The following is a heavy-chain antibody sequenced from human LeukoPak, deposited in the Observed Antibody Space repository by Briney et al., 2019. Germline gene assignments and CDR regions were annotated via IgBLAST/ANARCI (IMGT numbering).Heavy chain of an antibody. V-gene: IGHV1-46*01. CDR2: INPSGGST. J-gene: IGHJ4*02. CDR3: ARNQDGIAAAGPHYFDY. Sequence: ASVKVSCKASGYTFTSYYMHWVRQAPGRGLEWMGIINPSGGSTSYAQKFQGRVTMTRDTSTSTVYMELSSLRSEDTAVYYCARNQDGIAAAGPHYFDYWGQGTLVTVSS. D-gene: IGHD6-13*01. CDR1: GYTFTSYY.